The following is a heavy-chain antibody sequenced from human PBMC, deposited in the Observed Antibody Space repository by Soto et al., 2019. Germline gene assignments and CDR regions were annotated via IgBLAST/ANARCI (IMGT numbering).Heavy chain of an antibody. Sequence: PSETLSLTCAVYNVSFSAYYWSWVRQPPGKGLEWIGEITHGGTSNFNPSLKSRVTISVNPSAKQVSLTLRSVTAADAAVYYCRKWFEDLLRDSWGRGTLVTVSS. CDR3: RKWFEDLLRDS. V-gene: IGHV4-34*01. J-gene: IGHJ4*02. CDR2: ITHGGTS. CDR1: NVSFSAYY. D-gene: IGHD3-10*01.